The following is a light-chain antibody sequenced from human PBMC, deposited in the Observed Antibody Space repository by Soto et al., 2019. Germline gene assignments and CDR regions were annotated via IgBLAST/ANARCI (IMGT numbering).Light chain of an antibody. CDR3: QQSYNIQALT. CDR1: QNIRNY. CDR2: GAA. J-gene: IGKJ4*01. V-gene: IGKV1-39*01. Sequence: DIQMTQSPSSLSASVGDRVAITCRASQNIRNYLNWYQQKPGKAPRVLIYGAASVQSGVPSRFSGSGSGTNFSLPINSLQPEDYATYYCQQSYNIQALTFGGGTKVEIK.